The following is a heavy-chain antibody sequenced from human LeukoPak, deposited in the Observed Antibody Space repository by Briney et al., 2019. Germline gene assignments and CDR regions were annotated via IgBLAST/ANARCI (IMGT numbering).Heavy chain of an antibody. CDR2: IKQDGGEK. D-gene: IGHD1-26*01. CDR1: GFAFSSYW. J-gene: IGHJ4*02. Sequence: GGSLRLSCVASGFAFSSYWMSWVRQAPGKGLEWVANIKQDGGEKYYVDSVKGRFTISRDNAKNSLFLQMNSLRVEDTTVYYCARLGGSYYTYWGQGTLVTVSS. CDR3: ARLGGSYYTY. V-gene: IGHV3-7*01.